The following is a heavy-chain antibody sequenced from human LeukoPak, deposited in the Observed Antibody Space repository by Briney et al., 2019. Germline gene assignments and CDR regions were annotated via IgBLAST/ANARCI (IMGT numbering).Heavy chain of an antibody. CDR2: ISSSSSYI. Sequence: GGSLRLSCAASGFTFSSYSMNWVRQAPGKGLEWVSSISSSSSYIYYADSVKGRFTISRDNAKNSLYLQMNSPRAEDTAVYYCARGVKHYDFWPYHYPAGYDTDYWGQGTLVTVSS. V-gene: IGHV3-21*01. CDR3: ARGVKHYDFWPYHYPAGYDTDY. J-gene: IGHJ4*02. D-gene: IGHD3-3*01. CDR1: GFTFSSYS.